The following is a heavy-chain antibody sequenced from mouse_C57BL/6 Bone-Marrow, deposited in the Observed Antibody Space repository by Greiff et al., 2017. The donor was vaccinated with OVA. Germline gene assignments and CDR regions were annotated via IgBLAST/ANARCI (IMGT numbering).Heavy chain of an antibody. CDR2: IDPSDSYT. CDR1: GYTFTSYW. Sequence: QVQLQQPGAELVRPGTSVKLSCKASGYTFTSYWMHWVKQRPGQGLEWIGVIDPSDSYTNYNQKFKGKATLTVDTSSSTAHMQLSSLTSADSAVYYCARSQHATFSLDYWGQGTTVTVSS. V-gene: IGHV1-59*01. CDR3: ARSQHATFSLDY. J-gene: IGHJ4*01. D-gene: IGHD5-5*01.